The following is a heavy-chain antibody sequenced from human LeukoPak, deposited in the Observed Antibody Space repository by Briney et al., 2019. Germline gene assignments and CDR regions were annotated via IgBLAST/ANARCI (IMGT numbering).Heavy chain of an antibody. D-gene: IGHD5-12*01. CDR3: ARGLSIVATIPWFDP. CDR2: IIPIFGTA. V-gene: IGHV1-69*01. Sequence: ASVKVSCKASGGTFSSYAISWVRQAPGQGLEWMGGIIPIFGTANYAQKFQGRVTITADESTSTAYMELSSLRSEDTAVYYCARGLSIVATIPWFDPWGQGTLVTVSS. CDR1: GGTFSSYA. J-gene: IGHJ5*02.